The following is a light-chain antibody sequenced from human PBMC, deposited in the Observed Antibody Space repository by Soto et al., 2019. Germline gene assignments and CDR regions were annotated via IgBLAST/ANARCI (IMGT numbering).Light chain of an antibody. CDR3: CSYAGSPYV. Sequence: QSAPTQPRSVSGSPGQSVTISCTGTSSDVGEYDYVSWYQQHPGKAPKLMIFDVSERPSGVPDLLSGSKTGNTASLTISGLHAEDEADYYGCSYAGSPYVFGTGTKLTVL. CDR2: DVS. V-gene: IGLV2-11*01. J-gene: IGLJ1*01. CDR1: SSDVGEYDY.